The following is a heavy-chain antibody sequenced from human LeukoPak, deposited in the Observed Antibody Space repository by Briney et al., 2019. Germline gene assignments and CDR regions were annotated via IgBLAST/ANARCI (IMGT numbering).Heavy chain of an antibody. V-gene: IGHV1-2*02. Sequence: ASVKVSCEASGYTFTGYYMHWVRQAPGQGLEWMGWINPNSGGTNYAQKFQGRVTMTRDTSISTAYMELSRLRSDDTAVYYCARVWFGESHNDYWGQGTLVTVSS. J-gene: IGHJ4*02. CDR3: ARVWFGESHNDY. CDR1: GYTFTGYY. CDR2: INPNSGGT. D-gene: IGHD3-10*01.